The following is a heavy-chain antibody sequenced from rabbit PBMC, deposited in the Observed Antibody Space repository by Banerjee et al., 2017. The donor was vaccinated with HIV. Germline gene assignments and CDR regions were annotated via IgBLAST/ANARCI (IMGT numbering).Heavy chain of an antibody. J-gene: IGHJ4*01. CDR3: ARERYTYGYAGYAYAPYFNL. V-gene: IGHV1S43*01. Sequence: VNGRFTISRSTSLNTVDLKMTSLTAADTATYFCARERYTYGYAGYAYAPYFNLWGQGTLVTVS. D-gene: IGHD6-1*01.